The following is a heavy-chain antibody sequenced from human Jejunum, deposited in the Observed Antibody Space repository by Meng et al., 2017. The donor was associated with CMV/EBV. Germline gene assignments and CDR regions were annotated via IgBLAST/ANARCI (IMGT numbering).Heavy chain of an antibody. J-gene: IGHJ6*02. Sequence: ISSGYYWNWIRQPPGKGLEWIGSVYHSGTTYYNPSLKSRVTISVDTSKNQFSLKLSSVTAADTALYYCARALRYCSSTSCHGMDVWGQGTTVTVSS. V-gene: IGHV4-38-2*02. CDR1: ISSGYY. CDR2: VYHSGTT. D-gene: IGHD2-2*01. CDR3: ARALRYCSSTSCHGMDV.